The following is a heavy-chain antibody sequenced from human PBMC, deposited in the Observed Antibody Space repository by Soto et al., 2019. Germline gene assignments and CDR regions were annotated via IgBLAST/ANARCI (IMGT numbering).Heavy chain of an antibody. CDR1: GGSISGSY. Sequence: ETLSLTCSVSGGSISGSYWSWIRQSPGKGLEWLGYVYYTGSTNYSPSLRSRVSISVDTSKNEFSLRLSSVTAADTAVYFCARSVAVPGEHIDYWGQGTQVTVYS. CDR3: ARSVAVPGEHIDY. J-gene: IGHJ4*02. V-gene: IGHV4-59*01. D-gene: IGHD6-19*01. CDR2: VYYTGST.